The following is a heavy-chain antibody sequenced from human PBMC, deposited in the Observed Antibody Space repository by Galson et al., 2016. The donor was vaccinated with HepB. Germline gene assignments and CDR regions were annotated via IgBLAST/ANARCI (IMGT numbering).Heavy chain of an antibody. D-gene: IGHD2-15*01. J-gene: IGHJ3*02. CDR1: GFSLRTNGMC. Sequence: PALVKPPQTLTLTCTFSGFSLRTNGMCVSWIRQPPGKALEWLARIDWDNNEYRSPSLRTRLTISKDTSKNQVVLTMTNLDPEDTATYYCARTPRYSRGDGCDGFDIWGQGTMVTVSS. CDR3: ARTPRYSRGDGCDGFDI. V-gene: IGHV2-70*11. CDR2: IDWDNNE.